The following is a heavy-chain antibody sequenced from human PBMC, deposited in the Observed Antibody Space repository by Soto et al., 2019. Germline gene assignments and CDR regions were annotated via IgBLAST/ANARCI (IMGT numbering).Heavy chain of an antibody. D-gene: IGHD3-22*01. CDR1: GGSLRRGDYY. CDR2: ISYSGTT. Sequence: SEALFLTCPVSGGSLRRGDYYWRWIRQPPGKGLEWIGYISYSGTTYYNPSLKSRVTISVDTSKNQFSLKLSSVTAADTAVYYCARARGYPNWFDPWGQGTLVTVSS. CDR3: ARARGYPNWFDP. V-gene: IGHV4-30-4*01. J-gene: IGHJ5*02.